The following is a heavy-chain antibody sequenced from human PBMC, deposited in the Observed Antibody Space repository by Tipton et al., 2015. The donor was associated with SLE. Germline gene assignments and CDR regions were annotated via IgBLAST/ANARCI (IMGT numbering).Heavy chain of an antibody. D-gene: IGHD3-3*01. Sequence: TLSLTCAVYGGSFSGYYWNWIRQPPGKGLEWIGEINHSGGTNYNPSLKSRVTISVETSKNQFSMKLSSVTAADTAVYYCAREEENDFWSGGDAFDSWGQGTMVTVSS. V-gene: IGHV4-34*01. J-gene: IGHJ3*02. CDR1: GGSFSGYY. CDR3: AREEENDFWSGGDAFDS. CDR2: INHSGGT.